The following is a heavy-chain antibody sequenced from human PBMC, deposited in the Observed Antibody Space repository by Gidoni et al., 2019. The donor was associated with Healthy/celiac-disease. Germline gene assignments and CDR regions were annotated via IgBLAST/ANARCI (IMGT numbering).Heavy chain of an antibody. CDR3: AKGMGVTAIPAFDI. Sequence: EVQLVESGGGLVPPARSLRLSCAASGFTFDDYAMHWVRQAPGKGLEWVSGISGNSGSIGYADSVKGRFTISRDNAKNSLYLQMNSLRAEDTALYYCAKGMGVTAIPAFDIWGQGTMVTVSS. CDR2: ISGNSGSI. CDR1: GFTFDDYA. V-gene: IGHV3-9*01. J-gene: IGHJ3*02. D-gene: IGHD2-21*02.